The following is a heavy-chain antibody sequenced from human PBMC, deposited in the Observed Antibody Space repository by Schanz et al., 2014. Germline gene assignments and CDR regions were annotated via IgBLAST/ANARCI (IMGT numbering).Heavy chain of an antibody. V-gene: IGHV3-23*04. CDR3: AKDMCIRGYNWHFDY. Sequence: EVQLVESGGGFVQPGGSLRLSCAASGFTFSDSWMHWVRQAPGTGLEWVSRISVGGACTYYAVSVKGRFAFSRDNSNNALYLHMNSLRAEDTTVYYCAKDMCIRGYNWHFDYWGQGTLVTVSS. CDR2: ISVGGACT. J-gene: IGHJ4*02. CDR1: GFTFSDSW. D-gene: IGHD5-12*01.